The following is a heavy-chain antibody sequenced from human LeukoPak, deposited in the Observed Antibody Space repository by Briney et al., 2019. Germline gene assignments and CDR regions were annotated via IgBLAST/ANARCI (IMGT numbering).Heavy chain of an antibody. V-gene: IGHV4-34*01. CDR3: ARRGRGDSYGFPDC. CDR2: INHSGST. CDR1: GGSFSGYY. J-gene: IGHJ4*02. Sequence: SETLSLTCVIYGGSFSGYYWSWIRQPPGKGLEWIGEINHSGSTNYNPSLKSRVTISVDTSKNQFSLKLSSVTAADTAVYYCARRGRGDSYGFPDCWGQGTLVTVSS. D-gene: IGHD5-18*01.